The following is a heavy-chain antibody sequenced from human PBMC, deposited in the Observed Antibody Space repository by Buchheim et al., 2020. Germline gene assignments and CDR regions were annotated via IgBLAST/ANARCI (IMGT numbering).Heavy chain of an antibody. CDR2: ISYDGSNK. CDR1: GFTFSSYA. CDR3: LSATGYY. J-gene: IGHJ4*02. D-gene: IGHD6-25*01. V-gene: IGHV3-30*04. Sequence: QVQLVESGGGVVQPGRSLRLSCAASGFTFSSYAMHWVRQAPGKGLEWVAVISYDGSNKYYADYVKGRFTISRDNSKNTLYLQMNSLRAEDTAVYYCLSATGYYWGQGTL.